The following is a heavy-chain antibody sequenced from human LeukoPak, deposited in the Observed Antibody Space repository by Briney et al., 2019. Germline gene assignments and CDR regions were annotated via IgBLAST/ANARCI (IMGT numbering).Heavy chain of an antibody. CDR2: ISYDGSNK. J-gene: IGHJ4*02. CDR3: AKDMDHDYDDYGFDY. V-gene: IGHV3-30*18. Sequence: GGSLRLSCAASGFTFSSYVMHWVRQAPGKGLEWVAFISYDGSNKYYADSVKGRCTISRDNSKNTVYLQMNSLRAEDTAVYYCAKDMDHDYDDYGFDYWGQGTRVTVSS. D-gene: IGHD4-17*01. CDR1: GFTFSSYV.